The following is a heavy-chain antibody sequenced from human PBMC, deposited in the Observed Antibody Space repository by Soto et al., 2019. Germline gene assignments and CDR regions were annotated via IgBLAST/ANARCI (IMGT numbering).Heavy chain of an antibody. V-gene: IGHV3-30*03. J-gene: IGHJ6*02. CDR1: GFTFSSYG. D-gene: IGHD3-16*02. CDR3: HRGSDRGDLTYGMDV. CDR2: ISYDGSNK. Sequence: GGSLRLSCAASGFTFSSYGMHWVRQAPGKGLEWVAVISYDGSNKYYADSVKGRFTISRDNSKNTLYLQMNSLRAEDTAVYYCHRGSDRGDLTYGMDVWGQGTTVTVS.